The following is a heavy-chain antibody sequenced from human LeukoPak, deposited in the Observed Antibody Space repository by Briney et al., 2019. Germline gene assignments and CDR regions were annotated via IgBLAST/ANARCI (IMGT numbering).Heavy chain of an antibody. J-gene: IGHJ4*02. D-gene: IGHD1-1*01. CDR3: VTGGYFLGY. CDR2: IKSKIDGGTT. Sequence: GGSLRLSCAASGFTFSNAWMNWVRQAPGKGLEWVGRIKSKIDGGTTDYAAPVKGRFTISRDDSRNTVYLQMNSLEIEDTAVFYCVTGGYFLGYWGQGTLVTVSS. V-gene: IGHV3-15*01. CDR1: GFTFSNAW.